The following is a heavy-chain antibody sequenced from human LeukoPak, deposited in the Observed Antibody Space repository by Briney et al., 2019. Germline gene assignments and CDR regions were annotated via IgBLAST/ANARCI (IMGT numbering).Heavy chain of an antibody. V-gene: IGHV3-23*01. D-gene: IGHD5-18*01. Sequence: GGPLRLSCAASGFTFSSYAMSWVRQAPGKGLEWVSAISGSGGSTYYADSVKGRFTISRDNSKNTLYLQKNSLRAEDTAVYYCAKDFGYSYGYDYWGQGTLVTVSS. CDR2: ISGSGGST. CDR3: AKDFGYSYGYDY. CDR1: GFTFSSYA. J-gene: IGHJ4*02.